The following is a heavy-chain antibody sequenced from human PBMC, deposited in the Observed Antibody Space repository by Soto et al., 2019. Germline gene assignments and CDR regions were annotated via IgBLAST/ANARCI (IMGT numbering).Heavy chain of an antibody. J-gene: IGHJ4*02. Sequence: QVQLVQSGAEVKKPGASVKVSCKASGYTFTSYDINWVRQATGQGLEWMGWMNPNSGNTGYAQKFQGRVTMTRSNSVCTAYRELTGLRSEDTAVYYCARGLNYHDSSGYYGDWGQGTLVTVFS. V-gene: IGHV1-8*01. CDR3: ARGLNYHDSSGYYGD. CDR1: GYTFTSYD. D-gene: IGHD3-22*01. CDR2: MNPNSGNT.